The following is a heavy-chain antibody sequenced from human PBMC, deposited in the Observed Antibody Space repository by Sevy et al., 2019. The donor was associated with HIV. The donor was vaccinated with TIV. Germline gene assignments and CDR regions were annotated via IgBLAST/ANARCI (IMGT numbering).Heavy chain of an antibody. CDR1: GFTFSDYY. J-gene: IGHJ4*02. CDR3: ARADDSSGYVFDY. V-gene: IGHV3-11*01. CDR2: ISSSGSTI. Sequence: GGSLRLSCAASGFTFSDYYMSWIRHAPGKGLEWVSYISSSGSTIYYADSVKGRFTISRDNAKNSLYLQMNSLRAEDTAVYYCARADDSSGYVFDYWGQGTLVTVSS. D-gene: IGHD3-22*01.